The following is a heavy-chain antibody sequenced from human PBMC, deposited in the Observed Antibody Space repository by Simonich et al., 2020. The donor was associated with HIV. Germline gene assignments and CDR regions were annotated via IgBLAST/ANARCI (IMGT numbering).Heavy chain of an antibody. CDR3: ARRTGYDLDY. J-gene: IGHJ4*02. CDR1: GGSFSGYY. Sequence: QVHLQQWGAGLLKPSETLSLTCAVYGGSFSGYYWTWIRQPPGKGLEWIGEINHSGSTEYNPSLKSRVTISVDTSKNQFSLKLSSVTAADTAVYYCARRTGYDLDYWGQGTLVTVSS. D-gene: IGHD5-12*01. V-gene: IGHV4-34*01. CDR2: INHSGST.